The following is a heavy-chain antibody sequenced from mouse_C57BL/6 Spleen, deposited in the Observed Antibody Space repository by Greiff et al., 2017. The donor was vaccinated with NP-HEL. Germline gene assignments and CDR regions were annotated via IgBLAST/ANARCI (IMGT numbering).Heavy chain of an antibody. J-gene: IGHJ1*03. CDR1: GYTFTSYW. CDR2: IHPNSGST. Sequence: VQLQQPGAELVKPGASVKLSCKASGYTFTSYWMHWVKQRPGQGLEWIGMIHPNSGSTNYNEKFKSKATLTVDKSSSTAYMQLSSLTSEDSAVYYCARPLYGSKWYFDVWGTGTTVTVSS. V-gene: IGHV1-64*01. CDR3: ARPLYGSKWYFDV. D-gene: IGHD1-1*01.